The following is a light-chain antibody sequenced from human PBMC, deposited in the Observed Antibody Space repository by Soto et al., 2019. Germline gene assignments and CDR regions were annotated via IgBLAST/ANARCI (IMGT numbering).Light chain of an antibody. Sequence: IQMSQSPSSLSASVGDRVTITCRASQSISTYLNWYQQRPGKAPKLLIYAASSLQSGVPSRFSGSGSGTDFTLTISSLLPEDFATYYCQQSYRAPRTFGQGTKVDI. CDR2: AAS. V-gene: IGKV1-39*01. CDR1: QSISTY. J-gene: IGKJ1*01. CDR3: QQSYRAPRT.